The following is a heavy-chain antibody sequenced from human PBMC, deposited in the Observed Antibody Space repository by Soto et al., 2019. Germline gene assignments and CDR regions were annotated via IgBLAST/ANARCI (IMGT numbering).Heavy chain of an antibody. CDR2: ISGSGGST. CDR3: AKAPVNGYSSSDY. CDR1: GFTFSSYS. V-gene: IGHV3-23*01. D-gene: IGHD5-18*01. Sequence: PGGSLRLSCAASGFTFSSYSMSWVRQAPGKGLEWVSAISGSGGSTYYADSVNGRFTISRDNSKNTLYLQMNSLRAEDTAVYYCAKAPVNGYSSSDYWGQGTLVTVSS. J-gene: IGHJ4*02.